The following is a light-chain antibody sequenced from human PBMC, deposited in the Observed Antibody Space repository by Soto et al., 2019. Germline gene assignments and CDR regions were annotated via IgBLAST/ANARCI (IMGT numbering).Light chain of an antibody. V-gene: IGKV1-12*01. J-gene: IGKJ3*01. Sequence: DIQLTQSPSSVSASVGDRVTITCRASQDIGTWLAWYQQKPGKAPKLLIYVAPNLQSGVPSRFSGAGSGTDFNLTITSLQPEDFATYHCQQADSFPFTFGPGTKVDFK. CDR2: VAP. CDR3: QQADSFPFT. CDR1: QDIGTW.